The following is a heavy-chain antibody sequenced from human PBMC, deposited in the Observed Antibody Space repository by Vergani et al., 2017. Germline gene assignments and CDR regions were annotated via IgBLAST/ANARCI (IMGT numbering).Heavy chain of an antibody. CDR2: ISWNSGSI. CDR1: GFTFDDYA. J-gene: IGHJ6*02. D-gene: IGHD3-3*01. Sequence: EVQLVESGGGLVQPGRSLRLSCAASGFTFDDYAMHWVRQAPGKGLEWVSGISWNSGSIGYADSVKGRFTISRDNSKNTLYLQMNSLRAEDTAVYYCAKGEADYDFWSGYWADYYYYGMDVWGQGTTVTVSS. V-gene: IGHV3-9*01. CDR3: AKGEADYDFWSGYWADYYYYGMDV.